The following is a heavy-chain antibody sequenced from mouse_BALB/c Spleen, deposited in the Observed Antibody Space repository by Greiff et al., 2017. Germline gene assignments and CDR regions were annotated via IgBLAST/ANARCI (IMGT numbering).Heavy chain of an antibody. CDR2: ISYDGSN. CDR3: AREIYYGSSYYYAMDY. D-gene: IGHD1-1*01. CDR1: GYSITSGYY. V-gene: IGHV3-6*02. Sequence: EVKVEESGPGLVKPSQSLSLTCSVTGYSITSGYYWNWIRQFPGNKLEWMGYISYDGSNNYNPSLKNRISITRDTSKNQFFLKLNSVTTEDTATYYCAREIYYGSSYYYAMDYWGQGTSVTVSS. J-gene: IGHJ4*01.